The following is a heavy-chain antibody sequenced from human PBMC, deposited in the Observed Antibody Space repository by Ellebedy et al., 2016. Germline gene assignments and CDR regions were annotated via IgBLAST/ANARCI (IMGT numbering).Heavy chain of an antibody. CDR3: ARDSGGAVAVPDY. CDR1: GFTFSSYA. D-gene: IGHD6-19*01. V-gene: IGHV3-30-3*01. Sequence: GESLKISCAASGFTFSSYAMHWVRQAPGKGLEWVAVISYDGSNKYYADSVKGRFTISRDNSKNTLYLQMNSLRAEDTAVYYCARDSGGAVAVPDYWGQGTLVTVSS. CDR2: ISYDGSNK. J-gene: IGHJ4*02.